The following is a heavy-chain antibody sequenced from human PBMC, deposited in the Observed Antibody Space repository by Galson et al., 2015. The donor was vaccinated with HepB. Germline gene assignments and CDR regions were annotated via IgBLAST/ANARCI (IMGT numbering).Heavy chain of an antibody. V-gene: IGHV3-48*04. CDR1: GFTFSSYS. CDR2: ISSRSSTL. J-gene: IGHJ3*01. CDR3: ARLDRYYYDNSVYYGFEAFDF. D-gene: IGHD3-22*01. Sequence: SLRLSCAASGFTFSSYSMNWVRQAPGKGLEWVSFISSRSSTLYYADSVQGRFTISSDNAKNSLYLQMNSLRVEDTAVYYCARLDRYYYDNSVYYGFEAFDFWGQGIEVTVSS.